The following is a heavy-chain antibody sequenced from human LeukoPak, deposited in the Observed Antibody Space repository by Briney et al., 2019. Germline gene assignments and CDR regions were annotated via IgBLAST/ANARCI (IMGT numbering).Heavy chain of an antibody. J-gene: IGHJ4*02. Sequence: GGSLRLSCAASGFTVSSNYMSWVRQAPGKGLEWVSVIYSGGSTYYADSVKGRFTISRDNSKNSLYLQMNSLSLEDTAFYYCARGAGNYPFDYWGQGTLVTVSS. V-gene: IGHV3-53*05. CDR2: IYSGGST. CDR1: GFTVSSNY. CDR3: ARGAGNYPFDY. D-gene: IGHD4-11*01.